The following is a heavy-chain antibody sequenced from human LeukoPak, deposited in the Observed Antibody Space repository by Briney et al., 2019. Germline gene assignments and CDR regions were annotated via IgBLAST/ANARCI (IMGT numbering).Heavy chain of an antibody. Sequence: SETLSLTCAVYGGSFSGYYWSWIRQPPGKGLEWIGEINHSGSTNYNPSLKSRVTISVDTPKNQFSLKLSSVTAADTAVYYCASLSGSYIDYWGQGTLVTVSS. CDR3: ASLSGSYIDY. V-gene: IGHV4-34*01. CDR1: GGSFSGYY. J-gene: IGHJ4*02. D-gene: IGHD3-10*01. CDR2: INHSGST.